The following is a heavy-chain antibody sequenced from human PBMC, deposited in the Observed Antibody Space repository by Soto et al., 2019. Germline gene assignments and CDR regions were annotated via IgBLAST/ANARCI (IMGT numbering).Heavy chain of an antibody. CDR3: ASGYCSSTSCYTPLGYYYYGMDV. J-gene: IGHJ6*02. CDR2: IIPIFGTA. V-gene: IGHV1-69*06. CDR1: GGTFSSYA. Sequence: ASVKVSCTASGGTFSSYAISWVRQAPGQGLEWMGGIIPIFGTANYAQKFQGRVTITADKSTSTAYMELSSLRSEDTAVYYCASGYCSSTSCYTPLGYYYYGMDVWGQGTTVTVSS. D-gene: IGHD2-2*02.